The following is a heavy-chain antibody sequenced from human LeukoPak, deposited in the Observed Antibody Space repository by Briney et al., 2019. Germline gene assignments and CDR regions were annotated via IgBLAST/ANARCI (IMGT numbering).Heavy chain of an antibody. Sequence: PGGSLRLSCAASGFTFSSYAMSSVRQAPGKGLEWVSGVGATGVSTFYGDSVKGRFTMSRDNSKNTLYLRMDSLRAEDTAVYYCAKDQGGYSAYGHLDYWGQGTLVTVSS. CDR3: AKDQGGYSAYGHLDY. V-gene: IGHV3-23*01. D-gene: IGHD5-12*01. CDR2: VGATGVST. CDR1: GFTFSSYA. J-gene: IGHJ4*02.